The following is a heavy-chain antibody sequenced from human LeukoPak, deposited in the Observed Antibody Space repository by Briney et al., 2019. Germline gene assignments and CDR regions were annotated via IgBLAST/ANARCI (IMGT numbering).Heavy chain of an antibody. J-gene: IGHJ4*02. CDR2: TSYGGGNE. D-gene: IGHD3-22*01. V-gene: IGHV3-30*03. CDR3: ARDLDDSSGSYLDY. Sequence: GGSLRLSCAVSGFTFNNFAMHWVRQPPGKGLEWVAVTSYGGGNEYYAESVQGRFTITRDNSKNTLYLQMNSLRGEDTAVYYCARDLDDSSGSYLDYWGQGTLVTVSS. CDR1: GFTFNNFA.